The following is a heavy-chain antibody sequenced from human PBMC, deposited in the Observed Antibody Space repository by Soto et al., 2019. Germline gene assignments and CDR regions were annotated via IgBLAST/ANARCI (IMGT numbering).Heavy chain of an antibody. V-gene: IGHV4-34*01. CDR1: GGSLSSYY. Sequence: PSETLSLTCAVYGGSLSSYYWTWIRQPPGTRLKWIGEINHSGTTNYNPSLKSRVTILVDTSNNQFSLKLSSVTVADTAVYYCARDKITGLFDYWGQGTLVTVSS. CDR2: INHSGTT. J-gene: IGHJ4*02. D-gene: IGHD2-8*02. CDR3: ARDKITGLFDY.